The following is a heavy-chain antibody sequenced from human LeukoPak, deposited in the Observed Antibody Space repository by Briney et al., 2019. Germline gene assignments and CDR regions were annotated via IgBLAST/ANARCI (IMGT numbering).Heavy chain of an antibody. CDR2: IWYDGSNK. CDR1: GFTFSSYG. Sequence: GGSLRLSCAASGFTFSSYGMHWVRQAPGKGLEWVAVIWYDGSNKYYADSVKGRFTISRDNSKNTLYLQMNSLRAEDTAVYYCARFRSGWYMDYWGQGTLVTVSS. CDR3: ARFRSGWYMDY. J-gene: IGHJ4*02. V-gene: IGHV3-33*01. D-gene: IGHD6-19*01.